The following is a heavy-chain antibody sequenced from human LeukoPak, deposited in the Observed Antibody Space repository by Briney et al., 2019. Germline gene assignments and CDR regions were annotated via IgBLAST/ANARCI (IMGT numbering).Heavy chain of an antibody. CDR3: TRGVPTMILVGDY. V-gene: IGHV3-48*04. CDR2: ISSSTTTT. D-gene: IGHD3-22*01. Sequence: GGSLRLSCAASGFTFSSYSTNWVRQAPGKGLEWVSYISSSTTTTYHADSVKGRFTISRDNAKNSLYLQMNSLRAEDTAMYYCTRGVPTMILVGDYWGQGTLVTVSS. J-gene: IGHJ4*02. CDR1: GFTFSSYS.